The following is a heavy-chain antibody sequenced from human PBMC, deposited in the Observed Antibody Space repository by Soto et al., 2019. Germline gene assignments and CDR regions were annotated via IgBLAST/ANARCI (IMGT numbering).Heavy chain of an antibody. V-gene: IGHV3-53*01. D-gene: IGHD5-18*01. J-gene: IGHJ2*01. CDR1: ASAAGFMVSNSY. CDR2: IYNSGSK. CDR3: ARERGDTDTGVVDPSGYWYFDL. Sequence: GGSLRLSCTTSASAAGFMVSNSYMGWVRQAPGRGLEWVSVIYNSGSKYYADSVRGRFNLSRYKSKNTQSLQMGSLSVEDTAVYDCARERGDTDTGVVDPSGYWYFDLWGRGTLVTVSS.